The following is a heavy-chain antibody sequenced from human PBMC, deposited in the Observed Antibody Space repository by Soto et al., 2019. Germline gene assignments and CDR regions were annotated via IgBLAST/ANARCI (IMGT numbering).Heavy chain of an antibody. Sequence: EVQLVESGGGLVQPGGSLRLSCAVSGFTFSTYWMHWVRQAPGKGLVWVSGIKSDGTSTYYADSVKGRFTISRDNTRNTLYLQVSSLRAEDTGLYYCTREQQLWIGAYAYWGQGALVTVSS. CDR1: GFTFSTYW. D-gene: IGHD2-8*01. J-gene: IGHJ4*02. CDR3: TREQQLWIGAYAY. CDR2: IKSDGTST. V-gene: IGHV3-74*01.